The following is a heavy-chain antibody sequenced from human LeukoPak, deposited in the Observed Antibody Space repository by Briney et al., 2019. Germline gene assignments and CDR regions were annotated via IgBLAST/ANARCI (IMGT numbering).Heavy chain of an antibody. J-gene: IGHJ6*02. CDR3: ARASLGGCSGGSCYLGYYYYYYGMDV. D-gene: IGHD2-15*01. Sequence: PSETLSLTCTVSGGSISSGSYYWSWIRQPAGKGLEWIGRIYSNGNTNYNPSLKSRVTMSVDTSKNQFSLKLSSVTAADTAVYYCARASLGGCSGGSCYLGYYYYYYGMDVWGQGTTVTVSS. V-gene: IGHV4-61*02. CDR2: IYSNGNT. CDR1: GGSISSGSYY.